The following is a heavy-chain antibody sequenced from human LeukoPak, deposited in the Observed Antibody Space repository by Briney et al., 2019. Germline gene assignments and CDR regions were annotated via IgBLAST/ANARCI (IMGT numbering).Heavy chain of an antibody. D-gene: IGHD3-22*01. V-gene: IGHV4-4*07. CDR1: GGSISSYY. CDR3: ARSLLTGYDSSGYSYYFDY. J-gene: IGHJ4*02. CDR2: IYTSGST. Sequence: SETLSLTCTVSGGSISSYYWSWIRQPAGKGLEWIGRIYTSGSTNYNPSLKSRVTMSVDTSKNQFSLKLSSVTASATAVYYCARSLLTGYDSSGYSYYFDYWGQGTLVTVSS.